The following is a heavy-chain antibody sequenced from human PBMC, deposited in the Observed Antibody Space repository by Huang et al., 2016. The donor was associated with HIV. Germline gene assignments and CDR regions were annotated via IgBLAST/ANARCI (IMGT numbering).Heavy chain of an antibody. Sequence: QVQLVQSGGEVMQPGASVRVSCKASGYDFGSYGMSWVRQAPGQGREWVGWMGIDSRDPRSAQKLQGRGTMTTDTSTTTTYMELRGLRSDDTAMYYCARDPYYSNRWKRNDASFLWGQGTMITVSS. J-gene: IGHJ3*01. CDR1: GYDFGSYG. CDR3: ARDPYYSNRWKRNDASFL. CDR2: MGIDSRDP. V-gene: IGHV1-18*01. D-gene: IGHD4-4*01.